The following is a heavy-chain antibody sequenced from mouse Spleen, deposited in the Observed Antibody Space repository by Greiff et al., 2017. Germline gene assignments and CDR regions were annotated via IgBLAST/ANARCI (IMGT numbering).Heavy chain of an antibody. D-gene: IGHD1-1*01. CDR3: GRGYGSPYWYFDV. CDR2: INPYNGDT. J-gene: IGHJ1*01. V-gene: IGHV1-37*01. CDR1: GYSFTGYF. Sequence: EVKLQESGPELVKPGASVKISCKASGYSFTGYFMNWVKQSHGKSLEWIGRINPYNGDTFYNQKFKGKATLTVDKSSSTAHMELLSLTSEDSAVYYCGRGYGSPYWYFDVWGAGTTVTVSS.